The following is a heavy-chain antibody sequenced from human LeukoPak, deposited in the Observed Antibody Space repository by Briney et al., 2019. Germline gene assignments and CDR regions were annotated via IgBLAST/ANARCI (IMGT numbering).Heavy chain of an antibody. J-gene: IGHJ6*02. CDR3: AIASAHYYYGMAV. CDR1: GFTVSSNY. V-gene: IGHV3-53*04. Sequence: GGSLRLSCAASGFTVSSNYMSWVRQAPGKGLEWVSVIYSGGSTYYADSVKGRFTISRHNSKNTLYLQMNSLRAEDTAVYYCAIASAHYYYGMAVWGQRTTVTASS. CDR2: IYSGGST.